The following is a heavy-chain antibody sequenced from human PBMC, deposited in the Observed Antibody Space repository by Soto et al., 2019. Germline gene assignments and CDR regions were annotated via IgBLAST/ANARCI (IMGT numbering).Heavy chain of an antibody. D-gene: IGHD3-10*01. CDR2: IYYSGST. V-gene: IGHV4-59*01. CDR3: AIDIGYGSGLDYYYGMDV. CDR1: GGSISSYY. J-gene: IGHJ6*02. Sequence: KPSETLSLTCTVSGGSISSYYWSWIRQPPGKGLEWIGYIYYSGSTNYNPSLKSRVTISVDTSTNQFSLKLSSVTAADTAVYYCAIDIGYGSGLDYYYGMDVWGQGTTVTVS.